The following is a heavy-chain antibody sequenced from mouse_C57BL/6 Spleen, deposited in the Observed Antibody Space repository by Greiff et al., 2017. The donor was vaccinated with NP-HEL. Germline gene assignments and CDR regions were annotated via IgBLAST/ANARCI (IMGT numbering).Heavy chain of an antibody. Sequence: VKLVESGAELVRPGASVKLSCKASGYTFTDYYINWVKQRPGQGLEWIARIYPGSGNTYYNEKFKGKATLTAEKSSSTAYMQLSSLTSEDSAVYFCARDYGSSYGAMDYWGQGTSVTVSS. V-gene: IGHV1-76*01. CDR1: GYTFTDYY. D-gene: IGHD1-1*01. CDR2: IYPGSGNT. J-gene: IGHJ4*01. CDR3: ARDYGSSYGAMDY.